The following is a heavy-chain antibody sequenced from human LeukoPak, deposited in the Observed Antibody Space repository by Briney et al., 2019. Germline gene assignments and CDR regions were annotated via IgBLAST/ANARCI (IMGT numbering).Heavy chain of an antibody. CDR3: AKLLQLWPTPCDY. D-gene: IGHD5-18*01. CDR2: ISGGGEST. J-gene: IGHJ4*02. V-gene: IGHV3-23*01. Sequence: GGSLRLSCVASEFTFSSHAMNWVRQAPGKGLEWVSSISGGGESTYYADSVKGRFTVSRDNSKNTLYLQMNSLRAEDTAVYYCAKLLQLWPTPCDYWGQGTLVTVSS. CDR1: EFTFSSHA.